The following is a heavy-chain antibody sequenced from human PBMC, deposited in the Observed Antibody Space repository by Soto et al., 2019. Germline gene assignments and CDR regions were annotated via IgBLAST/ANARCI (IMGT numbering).Heavy chain of an antibody. CDR3: ARGHYYDSSGYYFALYYGMDV. Sequence: QVQLVQSGAEVKKPGSSVKVSCKASGGTFSSYAISWVRQAPEQGLEWMGGIIPIFGTANYAQKFQGRVTITADESTSTAYMELSSLRSEDTAVYYCARGHYYDSSGYYFALYYGMDVWGQGTTVTVSS. V-gene: IGHV1-69*12. CDR2: IIPIFGTA. J-gene: IGHJ6*02. D-gene: IGHD3-22*01. CDR1: GGTFSSYA.